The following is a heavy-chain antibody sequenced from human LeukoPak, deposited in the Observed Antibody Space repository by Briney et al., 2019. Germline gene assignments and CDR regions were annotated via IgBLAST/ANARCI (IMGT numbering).Heavy chain of an antibody. D-gene: IGHD6-19*01. CDR1: GFTFSKYW. CDR2: INTDGTVT. CDR3: ATKQWLAPPPDS. J-gene: IGHJ4*02. Sequence: GGSLRLTCAASGFTFSKYWMLWVRHAPGKGLESVSRINTDGTVTTYADSVKGRFTVSRDNADNTMFLQMNSVRDEDTAVYYCATKQWLAPPPDSWGQGTPVTVSS. V-gene: IGHV3-74*01.